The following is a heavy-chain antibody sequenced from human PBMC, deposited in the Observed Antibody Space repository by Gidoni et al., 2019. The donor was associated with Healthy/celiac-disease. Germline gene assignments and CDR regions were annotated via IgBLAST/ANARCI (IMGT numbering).Heavy chain of an antibody. CDR1: GGSFSGYY. CDR2: INHSGST. Sequence: QVQLQQWGAGLLKPSDTLSLTCAVYGGSFSGYYWSWIRQPPGKGLEWIGEINHSGSTNYNPSLKSRVTISVDTSKNQFSLKLSSVTAADTAVYYCARHSGWSGWFDPWGQGTLVTVSS. CDR3: ARHSGWSGWFDP. D-gene: IGHD2-15*01. J-gene: IGHJ5*02. V-gene: IGHV4-34*01.